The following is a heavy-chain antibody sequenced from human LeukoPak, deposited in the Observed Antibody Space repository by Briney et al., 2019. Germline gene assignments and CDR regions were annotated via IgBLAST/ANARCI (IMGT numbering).Heavy chain of an antibody. D-gene: IGHD5-18*01. V-gene: IGHV3-21*01. CDR1: GFTFSSYN. CDR2: ISSSSSYI. J-gene: IGHJ4*02. CDR3: ARRAATERGHSYGLDY. Sequence: GGSLRLSCAASGFTFSSYNMNWVRQAPGKGLEWVSSISSSSSYIYYADSMTGRFTISRDNAKNSLYLQMHSLRAEDTAMYYCARRAATERGHSYGLDYWGQGTLVTVSS.